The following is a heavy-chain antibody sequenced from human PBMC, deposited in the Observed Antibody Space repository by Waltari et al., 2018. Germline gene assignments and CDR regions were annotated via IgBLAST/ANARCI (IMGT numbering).Heavy chain of an antibody. Sequence: QVQLVQSGAEMKKPGSSVKVSCKASGGTFSSYAVSWVRQAPGQGLEWMGGSIPIVGVATYAQKFQDRVTIVADESTSTVYMEVRSLTSEATAMYYCARVWGSMTTVTTLDHWGQGTLVSVSS. D-gene: IGHD4-17*01. CDR1: GGTFSSYA. CDR3: ARVWGSMTTVTTLDH. V-gene: IGHV1-69*12. CDR2: SIPIVGVA. J-gene: IGHJ4*02.